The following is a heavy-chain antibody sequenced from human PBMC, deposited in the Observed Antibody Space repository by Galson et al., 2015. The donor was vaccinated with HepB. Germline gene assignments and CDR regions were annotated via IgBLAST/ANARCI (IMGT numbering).Heavy chain of an antibody. J-gene: IGHJ3*01. CDR1: GFTFNIYG. V-gene: IGHV3-21*01. CDR3: ARDRSGFSYLDALDL. D-gene: IGHD5-18*01. Sequence: SLRLSCAASGFTFNIYGMNWVRQTPGKGLEWVSSISSSSSHIYYADSVKGRFTISRDNAKNSLHLLMNGLRSEDTAVYFCARDRSGFSYLDALDLWGQGTMVAVSS. CDR2: ISSSSSHI.